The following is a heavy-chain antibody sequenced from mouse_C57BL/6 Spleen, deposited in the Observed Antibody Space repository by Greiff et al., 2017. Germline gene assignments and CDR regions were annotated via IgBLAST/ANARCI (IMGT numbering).Heavy chain of an antibody. Sequence: QVQLQQSGAELVRPGASVTLSCKASGYTFTDYEMHWVKQTPVHGLEWIGAIDPETGGTAYNQKFKGKAILTADKSSSTAYMELRSLTSEDSAVYYCTRSYDYDYFDYWGQGTTLTVSS. V-gene: IGHV1-15*01. CDR1: GYTFTDYE. CDR3: TRSYDYDYFDY. J-gene: IGHJ2*01. CDR2: IDPETGGT. D-gene: IGHD2-4*01.